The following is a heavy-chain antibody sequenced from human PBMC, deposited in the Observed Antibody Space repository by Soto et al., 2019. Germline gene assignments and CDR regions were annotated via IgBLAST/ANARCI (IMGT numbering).Heavy chain of an antibody. CDR1: GGSFSGYY. Sequence: SETLSLTCAVYGGSFSGYYWSWIRQPPGKGLEWIGEINHSGSTNYNPSPKSRVTISVDTSKNQFFLKLRSVTAADTAVYYCARHVTEVVIAVVVAASLYFDYWGQGTLVIVSS. CDR3: ARHVTEVVIAVVVAASLYFDY. CDR2: INHSGST. J-gene: IGHJ4*02. V-gene: IGHV4-34*01. D-gene: IGHD2-15*01.